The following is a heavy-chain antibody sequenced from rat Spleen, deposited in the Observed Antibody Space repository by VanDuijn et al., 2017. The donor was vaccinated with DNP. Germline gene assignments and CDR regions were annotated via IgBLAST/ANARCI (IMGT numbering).Heavy chain of an antibody. CDR3: AIQLGVFDY. J-gene: IGHJ2*01. CDR1: GYSITSNHK. Sequence: EVQLQESGPGLVKPSQSLSLTCSVTGYSITSNHKWTWIRQFPGNELEWMGYINNAGSTNYNPSLKSRFSITPDTSKNQFFLQVNSVRNEDTATYYCAIQLGVFDYWGQGVMVTVSS. CDR2: INNAGST. V-gene: IGHV3-3*01. D-gene: IGHD5-1*01.